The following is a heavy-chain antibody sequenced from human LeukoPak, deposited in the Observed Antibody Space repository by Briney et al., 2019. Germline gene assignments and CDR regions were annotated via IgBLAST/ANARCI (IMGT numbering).Heavy chain of an antibody. Sequence: GGSLRLSCAASGFTFRSYWMSWVRQAPGKGLEWVANIKQDGSEKYYVDSVKGRFTISRDNAKNSLYLQMNSLRAEDTAVYYCARDVVTEDGIDYWGQGTLVTVSS. V-gene: IGHV3-7*01. CDR3: ARDVVTEDGIDY. CDR1: GFTFRSYW. D-gene: IGHD3-16*02. CDR2: IKQDGSEK. J-gene: IGHJ4*02.